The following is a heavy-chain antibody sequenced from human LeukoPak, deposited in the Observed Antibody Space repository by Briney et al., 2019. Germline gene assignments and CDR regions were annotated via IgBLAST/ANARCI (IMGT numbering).Heavy chain of an antibody. CDR2: INHSGST. CDR3: ARGWQRRVK. J-gene: IGHJ4*02. Sequence: SETLSLTCAVYGGSFSGYYWSWIRQPPGKGLEWIGEINHSGSTNYNPSLKSRVAISVDTSKNQFSLKLSSVTAADTAVYYCARGWQRRVKWGGGTLVTVPS. V-gene: IGHV4-34*01. D-gene: IGHD6-25*01. CDR1: GGSFSGYY.